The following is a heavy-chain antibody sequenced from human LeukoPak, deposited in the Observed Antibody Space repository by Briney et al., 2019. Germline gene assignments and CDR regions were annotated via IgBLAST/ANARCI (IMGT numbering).Heavy chain of an antibody. CDR2: ISGSGTST. CDR3: AKAIAATGRWWIFDY. Sequence: GGSLRLSCAASGFTFSNYDMGWVRQAPGEGLEWVSTISGSGTSTYYTDSVKGRFTISRDNPKNAQYLQMNSLRAEDTAVYYCAKAIAATGRWWIFDYWGQGTLVTVSS. CDR1: GFTFSNYD. J-gene: IGHJ4*02. V-gene: IGHV3-23*01. D-gene: IGHD6-13*01.